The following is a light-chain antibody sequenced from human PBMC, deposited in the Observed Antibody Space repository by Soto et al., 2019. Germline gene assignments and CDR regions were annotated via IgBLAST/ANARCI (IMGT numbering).Light chain of an antibody. V-gene: IGLV2-14*01. Sequence: QSGLAQPASVSGSPGQSITISCTGTSSDVGGSNYVSWCQQLPGKAPKPMIYDVSDRPSGVSNRFSGSKSGNTASRTISGLQAEDEADYYCCSDTSSSTYVFGAAPKVNV. CDR3: CSDTSSSTYV. J-gene: IGLJ1*01. CDR2: DVS. CDR1: SSDVGGSNY.